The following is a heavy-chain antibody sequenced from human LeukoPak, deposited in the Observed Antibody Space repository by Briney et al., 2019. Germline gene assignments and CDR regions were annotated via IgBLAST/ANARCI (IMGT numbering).Heavy chain of an antibody. CDR2: ISSSSSYI. CDR1: GFTFSSYA. Sequence: GRSLRLSCAASGFTFSSYAMHWVRQAPGKGLEWVSSISSSSSYIYYADSVKGRFTISRDNAKNSLYLQMNSLRAEDTAVYYCARDKDYDTSGYFSSFDYWGQGTLVTVSS. CDR3: ARDKDYDTSGYFSSFDY. V-gene: IGHV3-21*01. J-gene: IGHJ4*02. D-gene: IGHD3-22*01.